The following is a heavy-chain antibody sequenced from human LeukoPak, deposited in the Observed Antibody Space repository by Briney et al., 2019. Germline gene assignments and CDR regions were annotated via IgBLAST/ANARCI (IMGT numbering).Heavy chain of an antibody. CDR2: IRYDGTIK. D-gene: IGHD3-16*01. Sequence: GGSLRLSCAATGFTFSTYGMHWVRQTPGKGLEWVAFIRYDGTIKYYADSVKGRFTISRDNSKNTLYLQINSLTTEDTAVYYCAKGEGGALGIPHPYYFDYWGQGNVVTVSS. J-gene: IGHJ4*02. V-gene: IGHV3-30*02. CDR3: AKGEGGALGIPHPYYFDY. CDR1: GFTFSTYG.